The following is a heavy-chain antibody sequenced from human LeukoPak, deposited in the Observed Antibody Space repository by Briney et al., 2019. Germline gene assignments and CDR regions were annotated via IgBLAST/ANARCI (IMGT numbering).Heavy chain of an antibody. CDR2: IRSKACGGTT. D-gene: IGHD4-17*01. J-gene: IGHJ4*02. CDR1: GFTFGDYA. Sequence: GGSLRLSCTASGFTFGDYAMSWVRQAPGKGLEWVGFIRSKACGGTTQYAACVKGRFTISRDDSKSIAYLQMNSLKTEDTAAYYCTRVLNGDYGTFDYWGQGTLVTVSS. V-gene: IGHV3-49*04. CDR3: TRVLNGDYGTFDY.